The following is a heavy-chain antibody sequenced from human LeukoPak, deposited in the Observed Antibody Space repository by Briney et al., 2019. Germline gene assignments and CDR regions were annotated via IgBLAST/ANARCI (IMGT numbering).Heavy chain of an antibody. CDR3: ARDMAIVGPLLDY. CDR2: IWYDGSNK. CDR1: GLTFGDYA. J-gene: IGHJ4*02. D-gene: IGHD3-22*01. Sequence: GGSLRLSCTVSGLTFGDYAVSWVRQAPGKGLEWVAVIWYDGSNKYYADSVKGRFTISRDNSKNSLYLEMNSLRAEDTAVYYCARDMAIVGPLLDYWGQGTLVIVSS. V-gene: IGHV3-33*01.